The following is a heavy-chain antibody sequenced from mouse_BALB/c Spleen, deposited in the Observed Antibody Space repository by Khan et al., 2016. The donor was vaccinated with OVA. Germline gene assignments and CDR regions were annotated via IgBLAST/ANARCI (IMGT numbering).Heavy chain of an antibody. CDR2: IWGDGST. J-gene: IGHJ4*01. D-gene: IGHD1-2*01. CDR3: AKWGTANYYAMDY. CDR1: GFSLTSYG. Sequence: VELVESGPGLVAPSQSLSITCTVSGFSLTSYGVNWVRQPPGKGLEWLGVIWGDGSTTYHSTLMSRLSISKDNSQSQVFLKLSSLQTDDTATYYCAKWGTANYYAMDYWGQGTSVTVSS. V-gene: IGHV2-3*01.